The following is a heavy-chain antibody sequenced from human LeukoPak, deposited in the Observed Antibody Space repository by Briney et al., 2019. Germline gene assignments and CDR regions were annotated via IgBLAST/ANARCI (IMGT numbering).Heavy chain of an antibody. CDR2: IYYSGST. CDR3: ARGYYYDSSGYSPFDY. CDR1: SGSFSGYY. V-gene: IGHV4-34*01. Sequence: SETLSLTCTIYSGSFSGYYWSWIRQPPGKGLEWIGSIYYSGSTYYNPSLKSRVTISVDTSKNQFSLKLSSVTAADTAVYYCARGYYYDSSGYSPFDYWGQGTLVTVSS. J-gene: IGHJ4*02. D-gene: IGHD3-22*01.